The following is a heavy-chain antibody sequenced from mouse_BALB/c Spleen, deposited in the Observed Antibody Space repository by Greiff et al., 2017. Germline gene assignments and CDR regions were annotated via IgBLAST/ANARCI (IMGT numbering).Heavy chain of an antibody. D-gene: IGHD2-4*01. V-gene: IGHV1-7*01. CDR3: ARSIYYDSEDY. Sequence: QVQLQQSGAELAKPGASVKMSCKASGYTFTSYWMHWVKQRPGQGLEWIGYINPSTGYTEYNQKFKDKATLTADKSSSTAYMQLSSLTSEDSAVYYCARSIYYDSEDYWGQGTSVTVSS. J-gene: IGHJ4*01. CDR2: INPSTGYT. CDR1: GYTFTSYW.